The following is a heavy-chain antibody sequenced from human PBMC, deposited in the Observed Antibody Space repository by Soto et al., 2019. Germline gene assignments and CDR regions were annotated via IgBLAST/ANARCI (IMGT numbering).Heavy chain of an antibody. CDR3: AKDGSHNFDY. CDR1: GFTFSHYA. CDR2: MSYDGSNE. V-gene: IGHV3-30*18. D-gene: IGHD1-26*01. Sequence: GGSLRLSYAASGFTFSHYAMHWVRQAPGKGLEWVALMSYDGSNEYYADSVKGRFTISRDNSKNTLYLQMNSLRAEDTAVYYCAKDGSHNFDYWGQGTLVTVS. J-gene: IGHJ4*02.